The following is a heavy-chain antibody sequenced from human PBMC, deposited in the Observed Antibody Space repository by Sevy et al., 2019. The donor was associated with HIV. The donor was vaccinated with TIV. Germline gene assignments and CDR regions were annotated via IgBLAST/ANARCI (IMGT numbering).Heavy chain of an antibody. J-gene: IGHJ6*02. Sequence: ASVKVSCKASGYTFPGYYMHWVRQAPGQGLEWMGRINPNSGGTNYAQKFQGRVTMTRDTSISTAYMELSRLRSDDTAVDDCARVLITIFGGVIKDYYGMDVWGQGTTVTVSS. CDR3: ARVLITIFGGVIKDYYGMDV. V-gene: IGHV1-2*06. D-gene: IGHD3-3*01. CDR2: INPNSGGT. CDR1: GYTFPGYY.